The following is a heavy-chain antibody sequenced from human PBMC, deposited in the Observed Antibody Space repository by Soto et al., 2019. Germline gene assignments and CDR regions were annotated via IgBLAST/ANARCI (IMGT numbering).Heavy chain of an antibody. D-gene: IGHD3-10*01. CDR2: IYPGDSDT. V-gene: IGHV5-51*01. J-gene: IGHJ6*02. CDR1: GYSFTSYW. CDR3: ARLGRVGGGDEPVLLWFGEYKPLGDYYGMDV. Sequence: EVQLVPSGAEVKKPGESLKISCKGSGYSFTSYWIGWVRQMPGKGLEWMGIIYPGDSDTRYSPSFQGQATISADKSISTAYLQWSSLKASDTAMYYCARLGRVGGGDEPVLLWFGEYKPLGDYYGMDVWGQGTTVTVSS.